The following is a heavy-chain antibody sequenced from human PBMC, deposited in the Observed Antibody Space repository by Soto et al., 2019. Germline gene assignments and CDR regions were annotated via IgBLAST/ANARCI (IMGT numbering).Heavy chain of an antibody. CDR1: GFTFDDYA. CDR3: AKDMRGGSSSSRYYYGLDV. J-gene: IGHJ6*02. CDR2: ISWNSGTI. D-gene: IGHD6-13*01. V-gene: IGHV3-9*01. Sequence: DVQLVESGGGLVQPGRSLRLSCAASGFTFDDYAMHWVRQPPGKGLEWVSGISWNSGTIVYADSVKGRFTISRDNAQNSLYLQMNSLRGEDTALYYCAKDMRGGSSSSRYYYGLDVWGQGTTVTVSS.